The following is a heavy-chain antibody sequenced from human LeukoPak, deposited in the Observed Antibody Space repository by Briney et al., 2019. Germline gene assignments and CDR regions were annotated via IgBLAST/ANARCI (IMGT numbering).Heavy chain of an antibody. J-gene: IGHJ4*02. V-gene: IGHV1-69*04. CDR1: GGTLSSYA. CDR3: ASHRGARCSSTSCPFDY. Sequence: SVKVSCKASGGTLSSYAISWVRQAPGQGLEWMGRIIPILGIANYAQKCQGRVTITADKSTSTAYMELSSLRSEDTAVYYCASHRGARCSSTSCPFDYWGQGTLVTVSS. D-gene: IGHD2-2*01. CDR2: IIPILGIA.